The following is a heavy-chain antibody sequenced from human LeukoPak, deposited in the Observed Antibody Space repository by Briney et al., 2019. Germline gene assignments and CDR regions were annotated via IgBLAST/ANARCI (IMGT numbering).Heavy chain of an antibody. CDR1: GGSISSYY. J-gene: IGHJ4*02. Sequence: AFETLSLTCTVSGGSISSYYWSWIRQPPGKGLEWIGYICSSGRTNYNPSLKSRVTISVDTSKIQLSLKLNSVTAADTAVYYCARAHSSSWYMDYWGQGTLVTVSS. CDR3: ARAHSSSWYMDY. D-gene: IGHD6-13*01. CDR2: ICSSGRT. V-gene: IGHV4-59*01.